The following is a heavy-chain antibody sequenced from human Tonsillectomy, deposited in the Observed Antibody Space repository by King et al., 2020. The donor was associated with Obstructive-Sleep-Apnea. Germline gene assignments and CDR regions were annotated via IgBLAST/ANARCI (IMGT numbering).Heavy chain of an antibody. CDR3: ARTAPSGGDHLYWRFDL. CDR1: GFSLTTIGMS. V-gene: IGHV2-70*01. J-gene: IGHJ2*01. CDR2: IDWEDDK. D-gene: IGHD4-17*01. Sequence: VTLKESGPALVKSTQTLTLTCTFSGFSLTTIGMSVTWIRQPPGKALEWLALIDWEDDKYYSTSLQTRLSISKDTSKNQVVLTMTNMDPVDTATYYCARTAPSGGDHLYWRFDLWGRGTLVTVSS.